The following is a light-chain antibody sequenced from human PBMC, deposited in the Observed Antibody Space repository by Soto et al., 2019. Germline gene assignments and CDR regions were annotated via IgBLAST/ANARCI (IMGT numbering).Light chain of an antibody. CDR1: QSVSSN. V-gene: IGKV3-15*01. Sequence: EIVMTQSPATLSVSPAERATLSCRASQSVSSNLAWYQQKPGQAPRLLIYGASTSATGIPARFSGSGSGTDFTITNNSLQSEDFAVYYCQQYNNWSFTFGPGTKVDIK. J-gene: IGKJ3*01. CDR3: QQYNNWSFT. CDR2: GAS.